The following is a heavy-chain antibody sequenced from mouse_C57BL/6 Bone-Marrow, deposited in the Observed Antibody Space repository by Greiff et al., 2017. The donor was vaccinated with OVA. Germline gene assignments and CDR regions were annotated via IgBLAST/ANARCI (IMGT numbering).Heavy chain of an antibody. V-gene: IGHV1-55*01. CDR1: GYTFTSYW. CDR2: IYPGSGST. J-gene: IGHJ4*01. Sequence: QVQLKQPGAELVKPGASVKMSCKASGYTFTSYWITWVKQRPGQGLEWIGDIYPGSGSTNYNEKLKSKATLTVDTSSSTDYMQLSSLTSEDSAVYYCARYPYYSNFYAMDYWGQGTSVTVSS. CDR3: ARYPYYSNFYAMDY. D-gene: IGHD2-5*01.